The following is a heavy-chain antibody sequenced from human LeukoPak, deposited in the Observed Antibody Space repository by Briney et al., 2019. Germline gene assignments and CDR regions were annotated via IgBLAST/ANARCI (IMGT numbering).Heavy chain of an antibody. CDR3: ARVGRAEYFQH. CDR1: GGSISSYY. Sequence: SETLSLTCTVSGGSISSYYWSWIRQPPGKGLEWIGYIYYSGSTNYNPSLKSRVTISVDTSKNQFSLKLSSVTAADTAVYYCARVGRAEYFQHWGQGTLVTVSS. V-gene: IGHV4-59*01. CDR2: IYYSGST. J-gene: IGHJ1*01.